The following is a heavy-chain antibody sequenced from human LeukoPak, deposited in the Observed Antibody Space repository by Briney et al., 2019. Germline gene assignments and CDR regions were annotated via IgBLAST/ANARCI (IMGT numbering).Heavy chain of an antibody. CDR1: GGSISSYY. J-gene: IGHJ4*02. D-gene: IGHD2/OR15-2a*01. Sequence: SETLSLTCTVSGGSISSYYWSWIRQPPGKGLEWIGYIYYSGSTNYNPSLKSRVSMSIDTSKNQFSLRLRSATAADTAIYYCARVPAQYYFDFWGQGALVTVSS. V-gene: IGHV4-59*01. CDR3: ARVPAQYYFDF. CDR2: IYYSGST.